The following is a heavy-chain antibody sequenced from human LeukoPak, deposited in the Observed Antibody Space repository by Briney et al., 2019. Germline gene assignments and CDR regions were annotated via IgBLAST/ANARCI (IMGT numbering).Heavy chain of an antibody. CDR1: GYTFTGYN. D-gene: IGHD2-15*01. CDR3: ASGGYCSGGSCYSDY. V-gene: IGHV1-2*02. J-gene: IGHJ4*02. Sequence: ASVKVSCKASGYTFTGYNMHWVRQAPGQGLEWMGWINPNSGGTNYAQKFQGRVTMTRDTSISTAYMELSRLRSDDTAVYYCASGGYCSGGSCYSDYWGQGILVTVSS. CDR2: INPNSGGT.